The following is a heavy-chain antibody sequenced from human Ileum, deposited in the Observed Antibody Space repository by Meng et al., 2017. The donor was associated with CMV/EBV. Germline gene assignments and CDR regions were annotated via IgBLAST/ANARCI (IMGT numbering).Heavy chain of an antibody. CDR2: IYTSGSS. J-gene: IGHJ4*02. D-gene: IGHD1-26*01. CDR3: ARGSGSYPPFDY. CDR1: CGSISVHY. Sequence: ETRPGLFTSSETLSLHLIVSCGSISVHYWTWIRVPAGKGLEWIGRIYTSGSSNYNPSLKSRVTMSVDTSKNQFSLKLRSVTAADTAMYSCARGSGSYPPFDYWGQGTLVTVSS. V-gene: IGHV4-4*07.